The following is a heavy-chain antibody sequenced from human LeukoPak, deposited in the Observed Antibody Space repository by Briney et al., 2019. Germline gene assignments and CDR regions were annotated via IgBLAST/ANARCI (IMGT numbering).Heavy chain of an antibody. D-gene: IGHD6-13*01. CDR2: IYHSGST. J-gene: IGHJ5*02. V-gene: IGHV4-38-2*02. CDR1: GYSISSGYY. Sequence: SETLSLTCTVSGYSISSGYYWGWIRQPPGKGLEWIGSIYHSGSTYYNPSLKSRVTISVDTSKNQFSLKLSSVTAADTAVYYCARAYSSSWYWNWFDPWGQGTLVTVSS. CDR3: ARAYSSSWYWNWFDP.